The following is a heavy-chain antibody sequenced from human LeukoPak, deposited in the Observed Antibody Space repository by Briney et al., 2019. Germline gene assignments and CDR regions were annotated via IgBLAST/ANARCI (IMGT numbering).Heavy chain of an antibody. CDR3: ARLGSSGYLYYFDY. V-gene: IGHV4-39*01. D-gene: IGHD3-22*01. CDR1: GGSISSSSYY. Sequence: PSETLSLTCTVSGGSISSSSYYWGWIRQPPGKGLEWIGSIYYSGSTYYNTSLKSRVTISVDTSKNQFSLKLSSVTAADTAVYYCARLGSSGYLYYFDYWGQGTLVTVSS. CDR2: IYYSGST. J-gene: IGHJ4*02.